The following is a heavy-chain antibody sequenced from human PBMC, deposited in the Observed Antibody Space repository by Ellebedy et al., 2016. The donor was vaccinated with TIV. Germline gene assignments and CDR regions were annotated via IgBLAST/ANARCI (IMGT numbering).Heavy chain of an antibody. CDR1: GGSISSSSYY. Sequence: MPGGSLRLSCPVSGGSISSSSYYWGWIRQPPGKGLEWIGSIYYSGSTYYNPSLKSRVTISVDTSKNQFSLKLSSVTAADTAVFYCAKLEMATILDAFDNWGQGTMVTVSS. CDR3: AKLEMATILDAFDN. D-gene: IGHD5-24*01. CDR2: IYYSGST. J-gene: IGHJ3*02. V-gene: IGHV4-39*01.